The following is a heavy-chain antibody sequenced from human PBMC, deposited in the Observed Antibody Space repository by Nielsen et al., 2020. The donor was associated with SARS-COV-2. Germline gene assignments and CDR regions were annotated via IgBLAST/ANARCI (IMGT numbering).Heavy chain of an antibody. V-gene: IGHV3-30*18. J-gene: IGHJ4*02. Sequence: GGSLRLSCAASGFDFGGYGMHWVRQAPGKGLEWVAFMSHDANNKYYADSVKGRFTISRDYSKDTLYLQMNSLRAEDTAVYYCAKDLGSSGYYDYWGQGTLVTVSS. CDR2: MSHDANNK. D-gene: IGHD3-22*01. CDR3: AKDLGSSGYYDY. CDR1: GFDFGGYG.